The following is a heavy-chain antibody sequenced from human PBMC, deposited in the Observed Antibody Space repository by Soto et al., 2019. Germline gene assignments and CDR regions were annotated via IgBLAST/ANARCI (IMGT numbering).Heavy chain of an antibody. V-gene: IGHV3-74*01. J-gene: IGHJ4*02. CDR1: GYRFSDHW. Sequence: PGGSLRLSCAASGYRFSDHWLHWVRHVPGKGLMWGSRITIDGSDTRYADSVKGRFTISRDNATSTLYLQMDSLRAEDTAVYYCARDVSIAVAWEYYFDYWGQGTLVTVSS. CDR3: ARDVSIAVAWEYYFDY. CDR2: ITIDGSDT. D-gene: IGHD6-19*01.